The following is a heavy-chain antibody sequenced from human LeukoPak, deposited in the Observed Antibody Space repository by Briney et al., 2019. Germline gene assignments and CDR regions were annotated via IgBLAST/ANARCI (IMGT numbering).Heavy chain of an antibody. Sequence: GGSLRLSCAASGFSFSGYNMNWARQAPGKGLEWVSYISSSGTTVYYADPVKGRFTISRDNAKNSLYLQMNSLRDEDTAVYYCVMVRGVSFDYWGQGTLVTVSS. J-gene: IGHJ4*02. V-gene: IGHV3-48*02. CDR3: VMVRGVSFDY. CDR1: GFSFSGYN. D-gene: IGHD3-10*01. CDR2: ISSSGTTV.